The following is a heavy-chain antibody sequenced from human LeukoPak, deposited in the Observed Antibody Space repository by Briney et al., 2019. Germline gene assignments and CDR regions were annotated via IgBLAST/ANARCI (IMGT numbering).Heavy chain of an antibody. CDR1: GYTFSDYY. CDR3: ARDLSTSSNWELDY. CDR2: INPNSGGT. Sequence: ASVKVPCKASGYTFSDYYTHWVRQAPGQGLEWMGWINPNSGGTRCAQQFQGRVTMTRDTSIGTVYMELSTLRSDDTAVYYCARDLSTSSNWELDYWGQGTLVTVSS. V-gene: IGHV1-2*02. J-gene: IGHJ4*02. D-gene: IGHD1-1*01.